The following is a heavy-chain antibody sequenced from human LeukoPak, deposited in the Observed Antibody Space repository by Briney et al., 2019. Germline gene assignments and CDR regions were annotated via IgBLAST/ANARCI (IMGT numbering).Heavy chain of an antibody. CDR2: ISAYNGNT. D-gene: IGHD3-22*01. CDR3: ASHVGIESYYDSSGYQEYFQH. V-gene: IGHV1-18*01. CDR1: GYTFTSYG. Sequence: GASVKVSCKASGYTFTSYGISWVRQAPGQGLEWMGWISAYNGNTNYAQKLQGRVTITTDTSTSTAYMELRSLRSDDTAVYYCASHVGIESYYDSSGYQEYFQHWGQGTLVTVSS. J-gene: IGHJ1*01.